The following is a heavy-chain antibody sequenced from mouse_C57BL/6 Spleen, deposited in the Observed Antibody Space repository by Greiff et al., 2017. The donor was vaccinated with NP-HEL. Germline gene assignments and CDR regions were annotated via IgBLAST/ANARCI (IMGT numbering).Heavy chain of an antibody. CDR2: IYPGDGDT. D-gene: IGHD1-1*01. V-gene: IGHV1-82*01. J-gene: IGHJ3*01. CDR1: GYAFSSSW. CDR3: ARNYGSSSWFAY. Sequence: QVQLQQSGPELVKPGASVKISCKASGYAFSSSWMNWVKQRPGKGLKWIGRIYPGDGDTNYNGKFKGKATLTADKSSSTAYMQLSSLTSEDSAVDFCARNYGSSSWFAYWGQGTLVTVSA.